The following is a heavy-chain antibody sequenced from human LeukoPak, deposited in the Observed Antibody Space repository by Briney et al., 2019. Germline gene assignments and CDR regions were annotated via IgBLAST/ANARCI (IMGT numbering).Heavy chain of an antibody. CDR3: ARQGGTYGDYAAGY. Sequence: SETLSLTCTVSGGSISSSSYYWGWIRQPPGKGLEWIGSIYYSGSTYDNPSRKSRITISVDTSNNQFSLKLSSVTAADTAVYYCARQGGTYGDYAAGYWGQGTLVTVSS. CDR2: IYYSGST. J-gene: IGHJ4*02. D-gene: IGHD4-17*01. CDR1: GGSISSSSYY. V-gene: IGHV4-39*01.